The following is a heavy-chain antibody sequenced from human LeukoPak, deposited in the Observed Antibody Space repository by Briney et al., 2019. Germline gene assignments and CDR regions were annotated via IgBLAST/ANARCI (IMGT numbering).Heavy chain of an antibody. Sequence: PGGSLRLSCAASGFTFSIYAMSWVRQAPGKGLEWVSSISSSSSYIYYADSVKGRFTISRDNAKNSLYLQMNSLRAEDTAVYYCAREGAARLFFDYWGQGTLVTASS. D-gene: IGHD6-6*01. CDR2: ISSSSSYI. V-gene: IGHV3-21*01. CDR1: GFTFSIYA. CDR3: AREGAARLFFDY. J-gene: IGHJ4*02.